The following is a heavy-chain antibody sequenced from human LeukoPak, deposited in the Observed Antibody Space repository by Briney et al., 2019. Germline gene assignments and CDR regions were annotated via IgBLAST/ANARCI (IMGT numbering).Heavy chain of an antibody. CDR1: GGSISSYY. Sequence: TSETLSLTCTVSGGSISSYYWSWIRQPPGKGLEWIGYIYYSGSTNYNPSLKSRVTISVDTSKNQFSLKLSSVTAADTAVYYCARSALRSRGGYYYYGIDVWGQGTTVTVSS. CDR3: ARSALRSRGGYYYYGIDV. J-gene: IGHJ6*02. CDR2: IYYSGST. D-gene: IGHD2-15*01. V-gene: IGHV4-59*01.